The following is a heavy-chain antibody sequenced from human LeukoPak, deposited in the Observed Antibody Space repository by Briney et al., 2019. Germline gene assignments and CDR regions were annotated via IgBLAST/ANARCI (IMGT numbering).Heavy chain of an antibody. Sequence: GASVKVSCKASGYTFTGYYMHWVRQAPGQGLEWMGWITPNSGATKYAQKFRGRVSMTRDTSINTAYMELSRLRSDDTAIYYCARVSRFYYDSSGDFDYWGQGTLVTVPS. D-gene: IGHD3-22*01. CDR3: ARVSRFYYDSSGDFDY. CDR1: GYTFTGYY. CDR2: ITPNSGAT. V-gene: IGHV1-2*02. J-gene: IGHJ4*02.